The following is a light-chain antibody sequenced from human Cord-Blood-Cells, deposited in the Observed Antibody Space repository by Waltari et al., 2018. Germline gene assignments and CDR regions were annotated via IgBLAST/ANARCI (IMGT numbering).Light chain of an antibody. V-gene: IGLV2-14*01. J-gene: IGLJ3*02. CDR2: EVS. CDR1: SSDVGGYNY. CDR3: SSYTSSRV. Sequence: QSALTQPASVSGSPGQSITISCTGTSSDVGGYNYVSWYQQHPGKAPKLMIYEVSNRPAGDSNRFSGSRSGNTASRTISGLQAEDEADYYCSSYTSSRVFGGGTKLTVL.